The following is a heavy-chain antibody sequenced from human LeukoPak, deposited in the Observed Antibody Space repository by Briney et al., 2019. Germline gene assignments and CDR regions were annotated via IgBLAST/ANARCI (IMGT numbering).Heavy chain of an antibody. V-gene: IGHV3-7*01. CDR3: ALGSYFDY. D-gene: IGHD1-26*01. CDR1: GFNFRSNW. J-gene: IGHJ4*02. Sequence: PGGSLRLSCVVSGFNFRSNWMSWVRQAPGKGLERVANIKQDGSEKHYVDSVKGRFTISRDNSKDSLYLQMNILRVEDTAVYYCALGSYFDYWGQGTLVTVSS. CDR2: IKQDGSEK.